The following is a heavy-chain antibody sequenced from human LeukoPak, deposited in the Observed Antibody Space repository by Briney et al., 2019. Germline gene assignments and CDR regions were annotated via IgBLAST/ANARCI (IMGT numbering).Heavy chain of an antibody. D-gene: IGHD5-24*01. Sequence: SETLSLTCTVSGGSITSSSYYWGWIRQPPGKGLQWIGSFYYSGSTYYHPSLKSRVTIYVDTSKNAFSLKLSSVTAADTAVYYCARGRRDGYNLEYFDKWGQGTLVTVSS. J-gene: IGHJ4*02. CDR1: GGSITSSSYY. V-gene: IGHV4-39*01. CDR3: ARGRRDGYNLEYFDK. CDR2: FYYSGST.